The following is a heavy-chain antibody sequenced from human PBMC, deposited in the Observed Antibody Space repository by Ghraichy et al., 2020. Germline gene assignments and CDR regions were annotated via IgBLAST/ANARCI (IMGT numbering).Heavy chain of an antibody. CDR2: ISSSSSYI. V-gene: IGHV3-21*01. D-gene: IGHD5-12*01. CDR3: ARRYSGYDRGAFDI. J-gene: IGHJ3*02. CDR1: GFTFSSYS. Sequence: GESLNISCAASGFTFSSYSMNWVRQAPGKGLEWVSSISSSSSYIYYADSVKGRFTISRDNAKNSLYLQMNSLRAEDTAVYYCARRYSGYDRGAFDIWGQGTMVTVSS.